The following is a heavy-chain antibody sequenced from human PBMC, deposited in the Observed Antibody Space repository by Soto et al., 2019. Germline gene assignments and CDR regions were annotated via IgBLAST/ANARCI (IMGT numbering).Heavy chain of an antibody. CDR1: GFTFSTYA. V-gene: IGHV3-23*01. J-gene: IGHJ4*02. CDR3: AKEQGQWLVGLDY. Sequence: EVQLLESGGGLVQPGGSLRLSCAASGFTFSTYAMTWVRQAPGKGLEWVSGISGTGVSTYYADSVKGRFTISRDNSKNTLYLQMNSLRAEDTAVYYCAKEQGQWLVGLDYWGQGTLVTVSS. CDR2: ISGTGVST. D-gene: IGHD6-19*01.